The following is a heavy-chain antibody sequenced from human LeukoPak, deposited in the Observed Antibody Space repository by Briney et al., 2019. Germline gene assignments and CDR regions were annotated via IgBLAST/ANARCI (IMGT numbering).Heavy chain of an antibody. J-gene: IGHJ4*02. V-gene: IGHV3-74*03. CDR1: GFTFSTYW. D-gene: IGHD6-13*01. CDR2: INGDGSTT. CDR3: ATAGTPDY. Sequence: PGGSLRLSCTASGFTFSTYWINWVRQSPGKGLVWVALINGDGSTTTHADSVKGRFTISRDNAKNTAYLQMNSLRAEDTAVYYCATAGTPDYWGQGTLVTVSS.